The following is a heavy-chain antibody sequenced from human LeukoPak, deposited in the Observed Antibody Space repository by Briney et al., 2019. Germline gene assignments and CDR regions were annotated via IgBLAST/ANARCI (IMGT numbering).Heavy chain of an antibody. V-gene: IGHV4-38-2*01. CDR3: ARNRIAVAGRGPYFDY. D-gene: IGHD6-19*01. Sequence: SETLSLTCAVSGYSISSGYYWGYIRQSPGNGLEWIGSIYHSGNTYYNPSLKSRVTISVDTSKNQFSLKLSSVTAADTAVYYCARNRIAVAGRGPYFDYWGQGTLVTVSS. CDR1: GYSISSGYY. J-gene: IGHJ4*02. CDR2: IYHSGNT.